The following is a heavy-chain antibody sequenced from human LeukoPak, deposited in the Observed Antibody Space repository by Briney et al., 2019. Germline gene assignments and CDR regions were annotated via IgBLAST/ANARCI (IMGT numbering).Heavy chain of an antibody. Sequence: ASVKASCKASGYTFTSYGIGWVRQAPGQGLEWMGWISAYNGNTNYAQKLQGRVTMTTDTSTSTAYMELRSLRSDDTAVYYCARTARELLSLGGDYWGQGTLVTVSS. D-gene: IGHD1-1*01. V-gene: IGHV1-18*01. CDR2: ISAYNGNT. J-gene: IGHJ4*02. CDR1: GYTFTSYG. CDR3: ARTARELLSLGGDY.